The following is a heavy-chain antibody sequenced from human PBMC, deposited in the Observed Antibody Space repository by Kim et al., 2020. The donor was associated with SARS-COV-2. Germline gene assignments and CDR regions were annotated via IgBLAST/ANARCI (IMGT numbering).Heavy chain of an antibody. Sequence: GGSLRLSCATSGFTFISYGMHWVRQAPGKGLEWVVAIWYDGSDQKYVDSVKGRFTISRDTSKNTVFLQMNSLRVDDTAVYYCARDFSGYRPPYYFMDVWGKGTTVTVSS. V-gene: IGHV3-33*01. CDR3: ARDFSGYRPPYYFMDV. D-gene: IGHD5-12*01. J-gene: IGHJ6*03. CDR1: GFTFISYG. CDR2: IWYDGSDQ.